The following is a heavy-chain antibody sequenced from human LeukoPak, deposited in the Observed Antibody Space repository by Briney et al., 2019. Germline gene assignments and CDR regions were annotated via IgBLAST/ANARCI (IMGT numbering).Heavy chain of an antibody. D-gene: IGHD6-19*01. CDR1: GYTFTGYY. Sequence: ASVKVSCKASGYTFTGYYMHWVRQAPGQGLEWMGWINPNSGGTNYAQKFQGRVTMTRDTSISTAYMELSRLRSDDTAVYYCARGFAVAGTREKNFGYWGQGTLVTVSS. V-gene: IGHV1-2*02. J-gene: IGHJ4*02. CDR2: INPNSGGT. CDR3: ARGFAVAGTREKNFGY.